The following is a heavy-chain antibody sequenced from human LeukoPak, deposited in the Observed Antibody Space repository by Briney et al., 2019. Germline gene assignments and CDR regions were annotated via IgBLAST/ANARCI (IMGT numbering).Heavy chain of an antibody. CDR3: ARSLRNAFDI. Sequence: GGSLRLSCAASGFTFNNYNMNWVRQAPGKGLEWVSSISSSSSSYIYYADSVKGRFTISRDNAKNSLYLQMNSLRAEDTAVYYCARSLRNAFDIWGQGTMVTVSS. CDR1: GFTFNNYN. J-gene: IGHJ3*02. V-gene: IGHV3-21*01. CDR2: ISSSSSSYI. D-gene: IGHD3-3*01.